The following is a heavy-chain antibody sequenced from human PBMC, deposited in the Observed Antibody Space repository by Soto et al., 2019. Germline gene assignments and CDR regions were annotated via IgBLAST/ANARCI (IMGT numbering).Heavy chain of an antibody. D-gene: IGHD5-18*01. Sequence: RVSCKASGGTFSSYAISWVRQAPGQGLEWMGGIIPIFGTANYAQKFQGRVTITADESTSTAYMELSSLRSEDTAVYYCARDGVDTAMNHDYYGMDVWVQVTTVTVSS. CDR1: GGTFSSYA. CDR2: IIPIFGTA. CDR3: ARDGVDTAMNHDYYGMDV. V-gene: IGHV1-69*01. J-gene: IGHJ6*02.